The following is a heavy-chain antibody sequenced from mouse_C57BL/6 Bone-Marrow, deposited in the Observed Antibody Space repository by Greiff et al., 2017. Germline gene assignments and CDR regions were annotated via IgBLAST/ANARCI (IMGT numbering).Heavy chain of an antibody. V-gene: IGHV1-72*01. CDR2: IDPNSGGT. J-gene: IGHJ4*01. CDR3: ARGALCHAMDY. D-gene: IGHD6-5*01. Sequence: VQLQQPGAELVKPGASVKLSCKASGYTFTSYWMHWVKQRPGRGLEWIGMIDPNSGGTKYNEKFKSKATLTVDKPSSTAYMQLSSMTSEDSAVYYCARGALCHAMDYCGQGTSVTVSS. CDR1: GYTFTSYW.